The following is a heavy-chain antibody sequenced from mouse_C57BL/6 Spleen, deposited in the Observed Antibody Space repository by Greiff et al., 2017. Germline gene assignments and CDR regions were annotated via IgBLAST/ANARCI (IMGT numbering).Heavy chain of an antibody. V-gene: IGHV1-78*01. Sequence: QVKLQQSGAGLVRPGASVTLSCEASGFTFTDYEMSWVQQTPVHGLEWIGYIYHRDGSTKYNEKLKGRFTLPTDKATSTAYLQLNNLKSEDTAIYFCARSQTYRKCDYWGQGTTLTVSS. CDR2: IYHRDGST. CDR3: ARSQTYRKCDY. J-gene: IGHJ2*01. D-gene: IGHD5-1*01. CDR1: GFTFTDYE.